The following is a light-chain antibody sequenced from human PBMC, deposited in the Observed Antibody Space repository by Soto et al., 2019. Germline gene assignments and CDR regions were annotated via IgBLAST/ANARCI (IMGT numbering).Light chain of an antibody. CDR1: QSLSSSS. V-gene: IGKV3-20*01. Sequence: EIVLTQSPGTLSLSPGERAALSCRASQSLSSSSLAWYHQKPGHGPRLLIYGASRRATGIPDRFSASESGTDFTLTISSLEPEDFAVYFYQQYDSTPWTFGQGKRVES. CDR2: GAS. J-gene: IGKJ1*01. CDR3: QQYDSTPWT.